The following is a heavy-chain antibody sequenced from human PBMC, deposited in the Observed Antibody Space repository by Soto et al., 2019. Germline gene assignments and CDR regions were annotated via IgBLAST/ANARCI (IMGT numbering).Heavy chain of an antibody. V-gene: IGHV1-18*01. CDR2: ISGYNGNT. CDR1: GYTFSNYG. CDR3: ARDPGFGFGYSYAFAMDV. J-gene: IGHJ6*02. Sequence: ASVKVSCKASGYTFSNYGISWVRQGPGQGLEWMGWISGYNGNTHYEEKVQDRIKMTTNTSTSTTYLELRSLRSDDTAVYFCARDPGFGFGYSYAFAMDVWGQGTTVTVSS. D-gene: IGHD5-18*01.